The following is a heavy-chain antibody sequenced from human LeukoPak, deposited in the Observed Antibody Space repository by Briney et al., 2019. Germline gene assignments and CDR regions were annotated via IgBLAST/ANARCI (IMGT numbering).Heavy chain of an antibody. Sequence: PSETLSLTCTVSGGSISSSGYYWGWIRQPPGKGLEWIGSIYYSGSTYYNPSLKSRVTISVDTSKNQFSLKLSSVTAADTAVYYCARDPVGSAEAFDIWGQGTMVTVSS. J-gene: IGHJ3*02. V-gene: IGHV4-39*07. CDR3: ARDPVGSAEAFDI. CDR1: GGSISSSGYY. D-gene: IGHD1-26*01. CDR2: IYYSGST.